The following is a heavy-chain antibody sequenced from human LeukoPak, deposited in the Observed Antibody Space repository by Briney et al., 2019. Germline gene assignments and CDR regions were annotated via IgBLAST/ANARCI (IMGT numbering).Heavy chain of an antibody. D-gene: IGHD2-15*01. CDR3: ASLYCSGGSCSLSLGWFDP. V-gene: IGHV4-59*12. J-gene: IGHJ5*02. Sequence: SETLSLTCTVSGGSISTYYWSWIRQPPGKGLEWLGYIYHSGSTTYNPSLKSRVTISVDTSKNQFSLKLSSVTAADTAVYYCASLYCSGGSCSLSLGWFDPWGQGTLVTVSS. CDR2: IYHSGST. CDR1: GGSISTYY.